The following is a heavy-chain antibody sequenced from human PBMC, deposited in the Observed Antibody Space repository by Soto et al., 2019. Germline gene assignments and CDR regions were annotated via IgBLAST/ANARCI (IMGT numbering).Heavy chain of an antibody. Sequence: GESLKISCAASGFTFSSYAMSWVRQAPGKGLEWVSAISGSGGSTYYADSVKGRFTISRDNSKNTLYLQMNSLRAEDTAVYYCAKGSRFLEWLLACYFDYWGQGTLVTVSS. CDR3: AKGSRFLEWLLACYFDY. CDR2: ISGSGGST. D-gene: IGHD3-3*01. V-gene: IGHV3-23*01. CDR1: GFTFSSYA. J-gene: IGHJ4*02.